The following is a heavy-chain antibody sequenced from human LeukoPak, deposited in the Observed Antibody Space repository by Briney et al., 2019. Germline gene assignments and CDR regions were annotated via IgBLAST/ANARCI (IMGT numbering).Heavy chain of an antibody. J-gene: IGHJ3*02. CDR2: TYYRSKWYN. CDR1: GDSVSNNSAA. CDR3: AREGWQRDAFDI. V-gene: IGHV6-1*01. D-gene: IGHD5-24*01. Sequence: SQTLSLTCAISGDSVSNNSAAWSWIRQSPSRGLEWLGRTYYRSKWYNDYAVSVKGRISINPDTSKNQFSLQLKSVTPEDTAVYYCAREGWQRDAFDIWGQGTMVIVSS.